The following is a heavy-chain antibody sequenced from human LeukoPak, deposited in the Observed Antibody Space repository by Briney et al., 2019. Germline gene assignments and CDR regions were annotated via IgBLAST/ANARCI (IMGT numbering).Heavy chain of an antibody. D-gene: IGHD5-18*01. V-gene: IGHV1-69*05. Sequence: GASVKVSCKASGGTCSSYAISWVRQAPGQGLEWMGRIIPIFGTANYAQKFQGRVTITTDESTSTAYMELSSLRSEDTAVYYCAREGYSYGNYYFDYWGQGTPVTVSS. J-gene: IGHJ4*02. CDR2: IIPIFGTA. CDR3: AREGYSYGNYYFDY. CDR1: GGTCSSYA.